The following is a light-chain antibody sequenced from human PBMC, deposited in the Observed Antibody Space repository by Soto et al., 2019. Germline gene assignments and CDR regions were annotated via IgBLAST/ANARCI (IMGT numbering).Light chain of an antibody. CDR1: QSISSSY. Sequence: EIVLTQSPGTLSLSPWEGATLSCRASQSISSSYLSWYQQKPGQAPRLLIYGASTRATGIPARFSGSGRGSGTDFTLTISSLQPEDFAVYYCLQDYNLPITFGQGTRLEIK. CDR2: GAS. V-gene: IGKV3D-7*01. J-gene: IGKJ5*01. CDR3: LQDYNLPIT.